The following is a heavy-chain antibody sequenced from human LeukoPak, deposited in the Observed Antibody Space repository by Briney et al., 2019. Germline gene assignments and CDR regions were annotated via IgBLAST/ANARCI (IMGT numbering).Heavy chain of an antibody. V-gene: IGHV4-61*01. CDR3: ARETSQKGAHYMDV. D-gene: IGHD3-16*01. CDR2: IYYSGST. Sequence: PSETLSLTCTVSNYSISSGYYWGWIRQPPGKGLEWIGYIYYSGSTNYNPSLKSRVTISVDTSKNQFSLKLSSVTAADTAVYYCARETSQKGAHYMDVWGKGTTVTISS. CDR1: NYSISSGYY. J-gene: IGHJ6*03.